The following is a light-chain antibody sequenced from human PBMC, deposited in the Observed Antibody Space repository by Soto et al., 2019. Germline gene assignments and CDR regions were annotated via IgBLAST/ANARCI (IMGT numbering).Light chain of an antibody. CDR1: QSVSSSY. Sequence: EIVLTQSPGTLSLSPGERATLSCRASQSVSSSYLAWYQQKPGQAPRLLIYGASSRATGIPDRFSGSGSGTYFTLTSSRLEHEDFALYYCQQYGSSPTFGQGTKLEIK. V-gene: IGKV3-20*01. CDR2: GAS. CDR3: QQYGSSPT. J-gene: IGKJ2*01.